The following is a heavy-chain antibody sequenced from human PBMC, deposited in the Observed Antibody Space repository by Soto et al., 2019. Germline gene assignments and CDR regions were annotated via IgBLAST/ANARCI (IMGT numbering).Heavy chain of an antibody. CDR2: IIPIFGTA. D-gene: IGHD3-22*01. J-gene: IGHJ4*02. Sequence: SVKVSCKASGGTFSSYAISWVRQAPGQGLEWMGGIIPIFGTANYAQKFQGRVTITADESTSTAYMELSSLRSEDTAVYYCAREFAYYYDSSGYTFDYRGQGTLVTVSS. V-gene: IGHV1-69*13. CDR3: AREFAYYYDSSGYTFDY. CDR1: GGTFSSYA.